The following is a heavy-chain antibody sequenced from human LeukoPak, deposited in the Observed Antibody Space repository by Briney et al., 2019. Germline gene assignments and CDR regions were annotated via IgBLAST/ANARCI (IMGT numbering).Heavy chain of an antibody. V-gene: IGHV4-59*02. J-gene: IGHJ4*02. CDR2: IYYSGSI. CDR3: ARVCSGGSCYSVVDY. D-gene: IGHD2-15*01. CDR1: GGSVSNYY. Sequence: SETLSLTCTVSGGSVSNYYLNWIRQPPGKGLEWIGCIYYSGSINYNPSLKSRVTISVDTSKNQFSLKLSSVTAADTAVYYCARVCSGGSCYSVVDYWGQGTLVTVSS.